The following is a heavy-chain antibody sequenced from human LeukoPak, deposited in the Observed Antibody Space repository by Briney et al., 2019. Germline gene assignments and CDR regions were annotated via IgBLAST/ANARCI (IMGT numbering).Heavy chain of an antibody. D-gene: IGHD2/OR15-2a*01. CDR1: GFTFDDYA. CDR3: AKRTGDDTTASLDY. V-gene: IGHV3-9*01. J-gene: IGHJ4*02. Sequence: GGSLRLSCAASGFTFDDYAMHWVRQAPGKGLEWVSGISWNSGSIGYADSVKGRFTISRDNAKNSLYLQMNSLRAEDTALYYCAKRTGDDTTASLDYWGQGTLVTVSS. CDR2: ISWNSGSI.